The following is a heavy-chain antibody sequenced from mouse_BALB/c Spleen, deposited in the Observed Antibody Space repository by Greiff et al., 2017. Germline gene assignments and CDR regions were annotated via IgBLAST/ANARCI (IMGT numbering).Heavy chain of an antibody. CDR1: GYAFTNYW. D-gene: IGHD1-1*01. V-gene: IGHV1-63*01. Sequence: VQLQQSGAELVRPGTSVKISCKASGYAFTNYWLGWVKQRPGHGLEWIGDIYPGSGNTYYNEKFKGKATLTADKSSSTAYMQLSSLTSEDSAVYFCARFFGSSYEYAYWGQGTLVTVSA. CDR2: IYPGSGNT. J-gene: IGHJ3*01. CDR3: ARFFGSSYEYAY.